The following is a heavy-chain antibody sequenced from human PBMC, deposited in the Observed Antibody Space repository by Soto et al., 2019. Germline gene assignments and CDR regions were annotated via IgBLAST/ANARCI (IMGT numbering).Heavy chain of an antibody. V-gene: IGHV2-5*02. Sequence: QITLKESGPTLVKPTQTLTLTCTFSGFSLSTGGVGVGWIRQPPGEALESLALIYWDNDKRYSPSLKSRLTITKDTSKNQVFLTLTNMDPVDTATYYCAHSRCGGDCLQSYSSHSYYGMDVWGEGTTVTVSS. CDR3: AHSRCGGDCLQSYSSHSYYGMDV. D-gene: IGHD2-21*02. CDR1: GFSLSTGGVG. CDR2: IYWDNDK. J-gene: IGHJ6*04.